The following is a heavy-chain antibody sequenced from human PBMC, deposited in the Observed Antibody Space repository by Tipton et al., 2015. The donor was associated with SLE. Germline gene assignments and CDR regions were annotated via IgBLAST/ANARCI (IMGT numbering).Heavy chain of an antibody. Sequence: TLSLTCTVSGGSISSHYWSWIRQPPGKGLEWIGYIYYSGSTNYNPSLKSRVTISVDTSKNQFSLKLSSVTAADTAVYYCARVHDYGDYGAFDIWGQGTMVTVSS. CDR2: IYYSGST. D-gene: IGHD4-17*01. V-gene: IGHV4-59*08. CDR3: ARVHDYGDYGAFDI. J-gene: IGHJ3*02. CDR1: GGSISSHY.